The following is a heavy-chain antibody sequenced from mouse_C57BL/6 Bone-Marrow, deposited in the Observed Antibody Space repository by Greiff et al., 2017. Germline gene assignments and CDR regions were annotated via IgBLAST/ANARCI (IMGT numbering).Heavy chain of an antibody. CDR3: ARVDYRGYAMDY. CDR1: GYTFTSYG. CDR2: IYPRSGNT. D-gene: IGHD2-4*01. V-gene: IGHV1-81*01. Sequence: VMLVESGAELARPGASVKLSCKASGYTFTSYGISWVKQRTGQGLEWIGEIYPRSGNTYYNEKFKGKATLTADKSSSTAYMELRSLTSEDSAVYFCARVDYRGYAMDYWGQGTSVTVSS. J-gene: IGHJ4*01.